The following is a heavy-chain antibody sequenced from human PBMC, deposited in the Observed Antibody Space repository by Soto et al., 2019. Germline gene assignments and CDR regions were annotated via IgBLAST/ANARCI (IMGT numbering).Heavy chain of an antibody. Sequence: GSLRLSCAASGXSFGSYSLGWVRQAPGKGLELVSTISGSDGKTFYEDSVKGRFSIYRDTSQNTLYLQMNSLRADDTAIYYCARCSYLDYWGQGTRVTVSS. CDR3: ARCSYLDY. J-gene: IGHJ4*02. V-gene: IGHV3-23*01. D-gene: IGHD6-19*01. CDR1: GXSFGSYS. CDR2: ISGSDGKT.